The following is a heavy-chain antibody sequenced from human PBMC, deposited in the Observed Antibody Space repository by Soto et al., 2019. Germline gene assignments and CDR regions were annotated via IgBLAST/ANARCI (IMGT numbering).Heavy chain of an antibody. Sequence: GGSLRLSCAASGFTFSNAWMNWVRQAPGKGLEWVGRIKSKTDGGTTDYGAPVKGRFTISRDDSKNTLYLQMNSLKTEDTAVYYCTTESGSYSSGWYPPYYFDYWGQGTLVTVSS. CDR1: GFTFSNAW. V-gene: IGHV3-15*07. CDR2: IKSKTDGGTT. CDR3: TTESGSYSSGWYPPYYFDY. J-gene: IGHJ4*02. D-gene: IGHD6-19*01.